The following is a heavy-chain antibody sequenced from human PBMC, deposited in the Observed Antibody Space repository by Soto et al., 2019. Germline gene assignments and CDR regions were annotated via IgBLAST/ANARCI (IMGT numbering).Heavy chain of an antibody. Sequence: QVQLVESGGGVVQPGRSLRLSCAASGFTFSSYAMHWVRQAPGKGLEWVAVISYDGSNKYYADSVKGRFTISRDNSKNTLYLQMNSLRAEDTAVYYCARGRYSDYYYYYGMDVWGQGTTVTVSS. CDR3: ARGRYSDYYYYYGMDV. V-gene: IGHV3-30-3*01. D-gene: IGHD3-9*01. CDR2: ISYDGSNK. J-gene: IGHJ6*02. CDR1: GFTFSSYA.